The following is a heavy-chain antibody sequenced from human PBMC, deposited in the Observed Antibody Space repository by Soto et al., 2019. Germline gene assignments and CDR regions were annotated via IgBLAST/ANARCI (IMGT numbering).Heavy chain of an antibody. J-gene: IGHJ5*02. CDR3: ARDGGYCSSTSCYLWFDP. CDR2: IIPILGRT. Sequence: SVKVSCKASGGNFSTSDISWVRQAPGQGLEWMGRIIPILGRTYYAQKFQGRVTVTADKSASTAYMELSRLRSDDTAVYYCARDGGYCSSTSCYLWFDPWGQGTLVTVS. CDR1: GGNFSTSD. D-gene: IGHD2-2*01. V-gene: IGHV1-69*04.